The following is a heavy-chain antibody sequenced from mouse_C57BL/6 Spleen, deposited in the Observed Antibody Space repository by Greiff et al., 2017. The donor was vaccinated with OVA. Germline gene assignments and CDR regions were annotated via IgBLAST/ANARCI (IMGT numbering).Heavy chain of an antibody. V-gene: IGHV1-64*01. J-gene: IGHJ3*01. CDR3: ARRDYGSSWFAY. Sequence: QVQLQQPGAELVKPGASVKLSCKASGYTFTSYWMHWVKQRPGQGLEWIGMIHPNSGSTNYNEKFKSKATLTVDKSSSTAYMQLSSLTSDDSAVYYCARRDYGSSWFAYWGQGTLVTVSA. D-gene: IGHD1-1*01. CDR1: GYTFTSYW. CDR2: IHPNSGST.